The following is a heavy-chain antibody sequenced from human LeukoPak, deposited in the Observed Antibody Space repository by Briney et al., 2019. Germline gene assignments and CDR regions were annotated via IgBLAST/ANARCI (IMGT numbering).Heavy chain of an antibody. Sequence: SETLSLTCTVSGGSISSYYWSWIRQPPGKGLEWIGYIYYSGSTNYNPSLKSRVTISIDTSKNQFSLKLSSVTAADTAVYYCARDSGTTGEVKFDPWGQGTLVTVSS. V-gene: IGHV4-59*12. CDR3: ARDSGTTGEVKFDP. J-gene: IGHJ5*02. CDR2: IYYSGST. CDR1: GGSISSYY. D-gene: IGHD3-10*01.